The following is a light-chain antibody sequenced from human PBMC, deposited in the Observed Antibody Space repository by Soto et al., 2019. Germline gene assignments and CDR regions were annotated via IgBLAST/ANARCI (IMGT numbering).Light chain of an antibody. Sequence: EIGLTQSPATLSLSPGDRATLSCRASQSVSRSVAWYQQKPGQAPRLLIHDTSTRATGVPDTFSGSGSGTEFTLTISSLEPEDSAMYYCQQRFSWPPTFGGGTHVEIK. CDR2: DTS. CDR3: QQRFSWPPT. J-gene: IGKJ4*01. V-gene: IGKV3-11*01. CDR1: QSVSRS.